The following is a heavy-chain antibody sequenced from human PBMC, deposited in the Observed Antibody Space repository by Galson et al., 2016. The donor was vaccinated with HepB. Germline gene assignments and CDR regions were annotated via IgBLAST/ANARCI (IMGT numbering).Heavy chain of an antibody. CDR1: GFIFSSYE. CDR2: INSGGNIK. V-gene: IGHV3-48*03. Sequence: SLRLSCADSGFIFSSYEINWVRQAPGKGLEWVSYINSGGNIKYYADSVKGRFTISRDNAKNSVYLQMNSLRAGETGVYYCATRDDLYRGFWGQGTLVTVSS. D-gene: IGHD5-24*01. CDR3: ATRDDLYRGF. J-gene: IGHJ4*02.